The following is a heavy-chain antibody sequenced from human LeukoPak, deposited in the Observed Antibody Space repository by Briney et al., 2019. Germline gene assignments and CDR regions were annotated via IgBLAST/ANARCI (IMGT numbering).Heavy chain of an antibody. CDR3: ARGTYYDY. CDR1: GYTFTSYY. Sequence: GASVKVSCKASGYTFTSYYMHWVRQAPGQGLEWMGWISAYNGNTDYAQNLQGTVTMTTDTSTSTAYMELRSLRSDDTAVYYCARGTYYDYWGQGTLVTVSS. J-gene: IGHJ4*02. D-gene: IGHD1-26*01. V-gene: IGHV1-18*04. CDR2: ISAYNGNT.